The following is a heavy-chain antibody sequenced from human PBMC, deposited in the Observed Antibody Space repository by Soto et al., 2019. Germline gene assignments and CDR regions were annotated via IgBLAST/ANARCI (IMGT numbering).Heavy chain of an antibody. CDR1: GGTFSSYA. CDR3: AREGLGYCSSTSCYPRKFNWFDP. D-gene: IGHD2-2*01. V-gene: IGHV1-69*13. CDR2: IIPIFGTA. J-gene: IGHJ5*02. Sequence: GASVKVSCKASGGTFSSYAISWVRQAPGQGLEWMGGIIPIFGTANYAQKFQGRVTITADESTSTAYMELSSLRSEDTAVYYCAREGLGYCSSTSCYPRKFNWFDPWGQGTLVTVSS.